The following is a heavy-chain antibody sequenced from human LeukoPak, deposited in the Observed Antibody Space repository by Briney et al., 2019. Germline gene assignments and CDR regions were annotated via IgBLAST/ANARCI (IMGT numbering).Heavy chain of an antibody. D-gene: IGHD1-26*01. V-gene: IGHV3-48*01. J-gene: IGHJ4*02. Sequence: GGSLRLSCAASGFTFSSYSMNWVRQAPGKGLEWVSYISSSSSTIYYADSVKGRFTISRDNAKNSLYLQMNSLRAEDTAVYYCAKGLFVGALDYWGQGTLVTVSS. CDR2: ISSSSSTI. CDR1: GFTFSSYS. CDR3: AKGLFVGALDY.